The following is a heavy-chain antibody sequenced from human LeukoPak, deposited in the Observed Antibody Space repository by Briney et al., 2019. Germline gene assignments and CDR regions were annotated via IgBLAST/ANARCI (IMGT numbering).Heavy chain of an antibody. Sequence: GGSLGLSCAASGFTFRNYQMNWVRQAPGKGLEWVSYIGNIISTTHYADSVRGRFTVSRDDAKSSLYLQMSSLRVEGTAVYYCARTAYDLRGQSLVPGLDSWGQGTLVTVSS. V-gene: IGHV3-48*03. CDR2: IGNIISTT. CDR1: GFTFRNYQ. CDR3: ARTAYDLRGQSLVPGLDS. J-gene: IGHJ4*02. D-gene: IGHD6-19*01.